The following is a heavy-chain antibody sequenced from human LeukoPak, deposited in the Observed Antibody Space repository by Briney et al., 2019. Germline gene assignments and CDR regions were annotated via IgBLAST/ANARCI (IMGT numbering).Heavy chain of an antibody. CDR2: IKQDGSEK. Sequence: GGSLRLSCAASGFTFSRYWMSWVRQAPGKGLEWVAHIKQDGSEKYYVDSVKGRFTISRDNAKNSLYLQMNSLRAEDTAVYYCAKDKPAGIPVASYHDYWGQGTLVTVSS. CDR1: GFTFSRYW. V-gene: IGHV3-7*01. D-gene: IGHD6-19*01. J-gene: IGHJ4*02. CDR3: AKDKPAGIPVASYHDY.